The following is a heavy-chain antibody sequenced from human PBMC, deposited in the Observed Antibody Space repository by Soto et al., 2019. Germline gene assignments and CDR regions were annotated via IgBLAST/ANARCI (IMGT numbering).Heavy chain of an antibody. Sequence: PGGSLRLSCAASGFTFSSYGMHWVRQAPGKGLEWVAVIWYDGSNKYYADSVKGRFTISRDNSKNTLYLQMSSLKASDTAVYYCARQGATAATLTLIWFDPWGQGTLVTVSS. D-gene: IGHD6-13*01. CDR2: IWYDGSNK. CDR1: GFTFSSYG. J-gene: IGHJ5*02. V-gene: IGHV3-33*01. CDR3: ARQGATAATLTLIWFDP.